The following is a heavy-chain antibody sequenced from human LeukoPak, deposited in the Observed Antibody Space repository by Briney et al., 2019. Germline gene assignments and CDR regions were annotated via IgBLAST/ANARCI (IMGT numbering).Heavy chain of an antibody. CDR1: GGSISSSSYY. V-gene: IGHV4-39*07. D-gene: IGHD3-22*01. Sequence: PSETLSLTCTVSGGSISSSSYYWGWIRQPPGKGLEWIGSIYYSGSTYYNPSLKSRVTISLDTSKNQFSLKLNSVTAADTAVYYCAVDYDSSGYYYRGLFFDSWGQGTLVSVSS. J-gene: IGHJ4*02. CDR3: AVDYDSSGYYYRGLFFDS. CDR2: IYYSGST.